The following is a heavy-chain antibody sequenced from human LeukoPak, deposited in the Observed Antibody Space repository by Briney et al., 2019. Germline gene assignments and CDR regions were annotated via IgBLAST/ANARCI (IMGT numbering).Heavy chain of an antibody. V-gene: IGHV1-24*01. J-gene: IGHJ6*02. Sequence: ASVKVSCKVSGYTLTELSMHWVRQAPGKGLEWMGGFDPEDGETIYAQKFQGRVTMTRNTSISTAYMELSSLRSEDTAVYYCARRQLGRGGYYYYYYGMDVWGQGTTVTVSS. CDR1: GYTLTELS. CDR3: ARRQLGRGGYYYYYYGMDV. CDR2: FDPEDGET. D-gene: IGHD4-23*01.